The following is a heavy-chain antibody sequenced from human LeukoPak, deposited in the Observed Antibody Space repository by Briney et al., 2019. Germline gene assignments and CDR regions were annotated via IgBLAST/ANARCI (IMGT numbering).Heavy chain of an antibody. CDR2: IYTSGST. D-gene: IGHD1-26*01. J-gene: IGHJ6*03. CDR1: GGSISSYY. V-gene: IGHV4-4*07. CDR3: ARDSAGGVVGAIDYYYMDV. Sequence: SETLSLTCTVSGGSISSYYWSWIPQPAGKGLEWIGRIYTSGSTNYNPSLKSRVTISVDKSKNEFSLKLSSVTAADTAVYYCARDSAGGVVGAIDYYYMDVWGKGTTVTVSS.